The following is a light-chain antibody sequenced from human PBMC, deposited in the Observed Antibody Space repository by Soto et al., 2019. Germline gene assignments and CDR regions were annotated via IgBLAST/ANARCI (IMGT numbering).Light chain of an antibody. CDR3: LQNFDYPRT. Sequence: AIQMTQSPTSLSASVGDRVTITCRASRDISDDLGWYQHKPGRAPKLLISAASRLQSGVPSRFSGSGSGAEFTLTIASLQPEDCAIYYCLQNFDYPRTFXQGTKVDIK. CDR1: RDISDD. J-gene: IGKJ1*01. CDR2: AAS. V-gene: IGKV1-6*02.